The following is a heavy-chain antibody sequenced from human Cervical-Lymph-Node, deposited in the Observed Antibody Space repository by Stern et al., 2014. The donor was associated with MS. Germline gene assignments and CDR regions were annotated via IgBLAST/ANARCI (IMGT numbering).Heavy chain of an antibody. J-gene: IGHJ4*02. CDR1: GFTFNVYW. V-gene: IGHV3-74*01. CDR2: INDRGSLI. CDR3: ARDLADYHNASGYHSPGDDFDY. D-gene: IGHD6-25*01. Sequence: VQLVQSGGGSVQPGGSLRLSCVASGFTFNVYWMHWVRQVPGKGLAWVSRINDRGSLITYADSVKGRFTISRDNAKNTLYLQMNNLRAEDTGVYYCARDLADYHNASGYHSPGDDFDYCGQGTLVTVSS.